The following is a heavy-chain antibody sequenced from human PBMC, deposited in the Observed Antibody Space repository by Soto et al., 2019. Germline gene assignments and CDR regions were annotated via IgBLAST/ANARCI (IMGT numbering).Heavy chain of an antibody. CDR1: GGSISSYY. V-gene: IGHV4-59*08. J-gene: IGHJ4*02. D-gene: IGHD3-16*01. CDR3: ARLDVGYFDY. Sequence: XXTLSLPFTVSGGSISSYYWRWLLQPPGKGLEWIGYIYYSGNTNYNPSLKSRVTISVDTSKNQFSLKLRSVTAADTAVYYCARLDVGYFDYWGQGTLVTVSS. CDR2: IYYSGNT.